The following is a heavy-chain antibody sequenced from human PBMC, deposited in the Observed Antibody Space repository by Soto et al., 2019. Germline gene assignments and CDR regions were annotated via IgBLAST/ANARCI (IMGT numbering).Heavy chain of an antibody. CDR3: ARDNYDILTGYYGRITRYGMDV. CDR2: IYYSGST. D-gene: IGHD3-9*01. Sequence: KPSETLSLTCTVSGGSISSYYWSWIRQPPGKGLEWIGYIYYSGSTNYNPSLKSRVTISVDTSKNQFSLKLSSVTAADTAVYYCARDNYDILTGYYGRITRYGMDVWGQGTTVTVSS. J-gene: IGHJ6*02. CDR1: GGSISSYY. V-gene: IGHV4-59*01.